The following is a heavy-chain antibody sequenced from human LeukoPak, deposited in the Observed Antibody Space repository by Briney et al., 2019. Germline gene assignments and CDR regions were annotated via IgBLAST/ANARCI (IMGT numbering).Heavy chain of an antibody. CDR2: IYYSGST. V-gene: IGHV4-30-4*08. J-gene: IGHJ4*02. CDR3: AREAINWNYRDY. Sequence: SETLSLTCTVSGGSISSGGYYWSWIRQPPGKGLEWIGYIYYSGSTYYNPSLKSRVTISVDTSKNQFSLKLSSVTAADTAVYYCAREAINWNYRDYWGQGTLVTVSS. D-gene: IGHD1-1*01. CDR1: GGSISSGGYY.